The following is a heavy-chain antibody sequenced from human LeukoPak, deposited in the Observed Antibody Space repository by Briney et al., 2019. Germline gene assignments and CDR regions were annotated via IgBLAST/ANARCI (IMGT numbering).Heavy chain of an antibody. J-gene: IGHJ4*02. Sequence: SETLSLTCTVSGGSISSSGFFWGWIRQPPGKALEWIGNFYYSANTYYNPSLKSRVTISVDTSKNQFSLKVNSVTAADTAAYYCARHGNIVVMVAARAFDYWGQGTLVTASS. CDR2: FYYSANT. CDR1: GGSISSSGFF. CDR3: ARHGNIVVMVAARAFDY. D-gene: IGHD2-15*01. V-gene: IGHV4-39*01.